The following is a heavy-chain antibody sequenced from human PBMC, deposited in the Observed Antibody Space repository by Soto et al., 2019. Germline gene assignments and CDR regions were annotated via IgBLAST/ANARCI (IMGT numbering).Heavy chain of an antibody. V-gene: IGHV1-8*01. Sequence: QVQLVQSGAEVKKPGASVKVSCKASGYTFTSYDINWVRQATGQGLEGMGWMNCDSGNTGFAPNFQGRVSMTRGSSSNTAYMELSSLRSDDTAIYYCARGETFDPWGQGTLVTVSS. CDR2: MNCDSGNT. CDR1: GYTFTSYD. J-gene: IGHJ5*02. CDR3: ARGETFDP.